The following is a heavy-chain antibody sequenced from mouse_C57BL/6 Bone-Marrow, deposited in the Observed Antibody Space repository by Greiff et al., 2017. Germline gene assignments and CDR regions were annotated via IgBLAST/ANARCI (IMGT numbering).Heavy chain of an antibody. V-gene: IGHV1-75*01. CDR1: GYTFTDYY. CDR2: IFPGGGST. Sequence: VQLQESGPELVKPGASVKISCKASGYTFTDYYINWVKQRPGQGLEWIGWIFPGGGSTYYNEKFKGKATLTVDKSSSTAYLLLSSLTSDDSAVYFCARWGHFDYWGQGTTLTVSS. CDR3: ARWGHFDY. J-gene: IGHJ2*01.